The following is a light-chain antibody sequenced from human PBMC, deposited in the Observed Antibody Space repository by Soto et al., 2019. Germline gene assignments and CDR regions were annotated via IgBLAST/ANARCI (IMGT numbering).Light chain of an antibody. J-gene: IGKJ1*01. V-gene: IGKV3-15*01. CDR2: DAS. Sequence: EIVMTQSPVTLSVSPGERATLSCRASQSVRSNLDWYQQKPGQAPRLLMYDASTRATGIPARFSGSGSGTEFTLTISSLQSEDFAVYYCQQYNSWPPWTFGQGTKVEIK. CDR3: QQYNSWPPWT. CDR1: QSVRSN.